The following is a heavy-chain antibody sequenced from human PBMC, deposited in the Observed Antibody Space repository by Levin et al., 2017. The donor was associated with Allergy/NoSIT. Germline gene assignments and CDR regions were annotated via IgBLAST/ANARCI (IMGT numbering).Heavy chain of an antibody. Sequence: PSETLSLTCSVSGGSISSYYWSWIRQPPGKGLEWIGYIYYSGITNYNPSLKSRVTISVDTSKNQFSLNLSSVTAADTAVYYCARAGIGFDYWGQGTLVTVSS. CDR3: ARAGIGFDY. J-gene: IGHJ4*02. CDR2: IYYSGIT. D-gene: IGHD2-21*01. CDR1: GGSISSYY. V-gene: IGHV4-59*01.